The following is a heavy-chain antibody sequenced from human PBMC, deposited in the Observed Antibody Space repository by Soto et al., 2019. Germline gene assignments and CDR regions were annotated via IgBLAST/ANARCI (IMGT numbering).Heavy chain of an antibody. CDR1: GFTFSSYA. Sequence: GGSLRLSCAASGFTFSSYAMSWVRQAPGKGLEWVSAISGSGGSTYYADSVKGRFTISRDNPKNTLYLQMNSLRAEDTAVYYCAKVRYYYDSSGYYSHYSTFDYWGQGTLVTVSS. V-gene: IGHV3-23*01. CDR2: ISGSGGST. D-gene: IGHD3-22*01. CDR3: AKVRYYYDSSGYYSHYSTFDY. J-gene: IGHJ4*02.